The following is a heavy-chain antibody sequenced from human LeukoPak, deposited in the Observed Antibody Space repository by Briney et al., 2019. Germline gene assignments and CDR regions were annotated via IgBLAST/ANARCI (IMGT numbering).Heavy chain of an antibody. D-gene: IGHD5-12*01. Sequence: PGGSLRLSCAASGFTFNSYSMYWVRQAPGKGLEWVSYISSSSDSRLYADSVTGRFTISRDNAENSLYLQMNSLRDEDTAVYYCARAMRSGYDYWGQGTLVTVSS. CDR3: ARAMRSGYDY. J-gene: IGHJ4*02. CDR1: GFTFNSYS. V-gene: IGHV3-48*02. CDR2: ISSSSDSR.